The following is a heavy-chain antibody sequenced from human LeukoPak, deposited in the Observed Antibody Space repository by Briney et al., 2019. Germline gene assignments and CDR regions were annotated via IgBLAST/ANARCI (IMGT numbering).Heavy chain of an antibody. V-gene: IGHV3-53*01. CDR2: IYSGGST. CDR1: GFTVSSNY. D-gene: IGHD3-22*01. Sequence: GGSLRLSCAASGFTVSSNYMSWVRQAPGKGLEWVSVIYSGGSTYYADSVKGRFTISRDNSKNTLYLQTNSLRAEDTAVYYCAREYYYDSSGYLTWGQGTLVTVSS. J-gene: IGHJ4*02. CDR3: AREYYYDSSGYLT.